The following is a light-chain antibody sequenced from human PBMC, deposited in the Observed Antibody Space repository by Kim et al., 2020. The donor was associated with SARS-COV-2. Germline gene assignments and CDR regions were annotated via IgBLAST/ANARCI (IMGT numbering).Light chain of an antibody. CDR1: QSVSSN. CDR2: GAS. Sequence: EIVMTQSPATLSVSPGGRATLSCRASQSVSSNLAWYQQKPGQAPRLLIYGASTRATGIPARFSGSGSGTEFTLTISSLQSEDFAVYYCQQYNNRRTFGQGTKLEI. CDR3: QQYNNRRT. J-gene: IGKJ2*01. V-gene: IGKV3-15*01.